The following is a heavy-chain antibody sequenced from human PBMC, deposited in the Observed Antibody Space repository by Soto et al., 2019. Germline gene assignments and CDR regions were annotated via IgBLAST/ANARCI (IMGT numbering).Heavy chain of an antibody. V-gene: IGHV1-18*01. D-gene: IGHD3-9*01. Sequence: AAVKVSCKASCYTFTSCGISWVRQAPGQGLEGMGWISAYNGNTNYAQKLQGSATMTTDTSTSIAYMELRSLRSDDTAVYYCARHHDILTGGECWFEPWGQGTLVTVSS. CDR2: ISAYNGNT. CDR1: CYTFTSCG. J-gene: IGHJ5*02. CDR3: ARHHDILTGGECWFEP.